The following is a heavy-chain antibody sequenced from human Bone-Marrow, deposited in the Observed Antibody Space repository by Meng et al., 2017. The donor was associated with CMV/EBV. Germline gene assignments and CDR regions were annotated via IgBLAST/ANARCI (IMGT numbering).Heavy chain of an antibody. Sequence: AMNWVRQAPGQRREWMGWINAGNGNTKYSQKFQGRVTITRDTSASTAYMELSSLRSEDTAVYYCARASEYYDFWSGYSLDNWFDPWGQGTLVTVSS. V-gene: IGHV1-3*01. J-gene: IGHJ5*02. CDR1: A. CDR3: ARASEYYDFWSGYSLDNWFDP. D-gene: IGHD3-3*01. CDR2: INAGNGNT.